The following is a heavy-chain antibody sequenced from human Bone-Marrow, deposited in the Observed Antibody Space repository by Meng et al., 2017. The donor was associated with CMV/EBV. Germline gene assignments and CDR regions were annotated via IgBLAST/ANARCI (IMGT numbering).Heavy chain of an antibody. CDR1: GFTFSSYE. D-gene: IGHD4-11*01. CDR2: ISSSGTTI. CDR3: ARDSEDDDYHFAFDM. J-gene: IGHJ3*02. V-gene: IGHV3-48*03. Sequence: GESLKISCATSGFTFSSYEMNWVRQTPGKGLEWIAYISSSGTTIKHADSVKGRFTIFRDNARNSLYLQLNSLRAEDTAVYYCARDSEDDDYHFAFDMWGQGTMVTVSS.